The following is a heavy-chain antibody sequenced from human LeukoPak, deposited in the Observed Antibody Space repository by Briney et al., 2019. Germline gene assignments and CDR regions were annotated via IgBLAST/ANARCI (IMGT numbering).Heavy chain of an antibody. J-gene: IGHJ4*02. Sequence: GRSLRLSCAASGFTFSSYGMHWVGKAPGKGRGGVAVIWYDGSNKYYADSVKGRFTISRDNSKNTLYLQMNSLRAEDTAVYYCAKGSDSSGYYDDYWGQGTLVTVSS. D-gene: IGHD3-22*01. CDR2: IWYDGSNK. CDR3: AKGSDSSGYYDDY. V-gene: IGHV3-33*06. CDR1: GFTFSSYG.